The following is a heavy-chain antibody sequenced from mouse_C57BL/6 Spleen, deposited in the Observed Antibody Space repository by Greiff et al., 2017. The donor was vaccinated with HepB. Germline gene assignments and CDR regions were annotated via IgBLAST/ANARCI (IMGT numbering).Heavy chain of an antibody. V-gene: IGHV1-19*01. Sequence: EVQLQESGPVLVKPGASVKMSCKASGYTFTDYYMNWVKQSHGKSLEWIGVINPYNGGTSYNQKFKGKATLTVDKSSSTAYMELNSLTSEDSAVYYCARGDYDGGGYYAMDYWGQGTSVTVSS. D-gene: IGHD2-4*01. CDR1: GYTFTDYY. CDR3: ARGDYDGGGYYAMDY. J-gene: IGHJ4*01. CDR2: INPYNGGT.